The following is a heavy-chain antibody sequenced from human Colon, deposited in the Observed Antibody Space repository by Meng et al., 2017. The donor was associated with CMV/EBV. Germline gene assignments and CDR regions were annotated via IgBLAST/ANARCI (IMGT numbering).Heavy chain of an antibody. CDR2: MKPSSGHT. Sequence: ASVKVSCKASGYTFTGYYMHWVRQATGQGLEWMGEMKPSSGHTAYAQKFQGRLTMTRNTSIGTAYMELSSLRSDDTAVYYCARGSNLRPDYRSTYYYGIDVWGQGTTVTVSS. CDR3: ARGSNLRPDYRSTYYYGIDV. V-gene: IGHV1-8*02. J-gene: IGHJ6*02. CDR1: GYTFTGYY. D-gene: IGHD4-11*01.